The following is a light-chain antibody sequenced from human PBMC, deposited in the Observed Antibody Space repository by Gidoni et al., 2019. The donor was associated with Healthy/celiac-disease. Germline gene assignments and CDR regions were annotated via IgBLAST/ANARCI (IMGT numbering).Light chain of an antibody. J-gene: IGLJ3*02. CDR1: SLRSYY. CDR2: GKN. V-gene: IGLV3-19*01. Sequence: SSELTQDPAVSVALGHTVRITCQGDSLRSYYASWYQQKPGQAPVLVIYGKNNRPSGIPDRFSGSTSGNTASWTITGAQAEDEADYYCNSRDSSGNHLVFGGGTKLTVL. CDR3: NSRDSSGNHLV.